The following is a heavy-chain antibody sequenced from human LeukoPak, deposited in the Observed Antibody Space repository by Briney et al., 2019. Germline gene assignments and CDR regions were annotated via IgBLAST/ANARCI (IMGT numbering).Heavy chain of an antibody. J-gene: IGHJ5*02. D-gene: IGHD5-12*01. CDR1: GYTFTSYG. V-gene: IGHV1-18*04. CDR2: INAYNGNT. CDR3: ARDRDPTIGGFDP. Sequence: XXGKVSCKASGYTFTSYGISWVRQAPGQGLEWMGWINAYNGNTNYAQKLQGRVTMTTDTYTSTAYMELRSLRSDDTAVYYCARDRDPTIGGFDPWGQGTLVTVSS.